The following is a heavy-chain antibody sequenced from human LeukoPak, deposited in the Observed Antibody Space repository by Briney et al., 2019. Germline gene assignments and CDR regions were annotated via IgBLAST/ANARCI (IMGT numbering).Heavy chain of an antibody. CDR2: IYTSGST. CDR1: GRSISSYY. V-gene: IGHV4-4*07. J-gene: IGHJ6*03. CDR3: ARGRYESTRLSAYYYYYMDV. Sequence: SDTLSLTCTVSGRSISSYYWSWIRQPARKGLEWIGRIYTSGSTIYNPSLKSRVTMSVDTSKNQFSLKLSSVTAADTAVYYCARGRYESTRLSAYYYYYMDVWGKGTTVTVSS. D-gene: IGHD1-14*01.